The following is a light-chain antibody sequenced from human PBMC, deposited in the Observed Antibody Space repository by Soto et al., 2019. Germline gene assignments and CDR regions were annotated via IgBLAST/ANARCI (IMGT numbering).Light chain of an antibody. CDR3: QQYNSYPYT. Sequence: DIQMTQSPSTLSASVGDRVTITCRASQSISSWLAWYQQKPGKAPKLLIYDASSLESGVPSRFSGSGSGTEFTRTISSLQPDDFATYYCQQYNSYPYTFGPGTKLEIK. V-gene: IGKV1-5*01. CDR2: DAS. J-gene: IGKJ2*01. CDR1: QSISSW.